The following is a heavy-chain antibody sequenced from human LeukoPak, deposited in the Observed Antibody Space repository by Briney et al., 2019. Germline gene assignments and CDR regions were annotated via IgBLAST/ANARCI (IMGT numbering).Heavy chain of an antibody. CDR1: GFTFSSYW. Sequence: GSLRLSCAASGFTFSSYWMSWIRQPAGKGLEWIGRIYTSGSTNYNPSLKSRVTMSVDTSKNQFSLKLSSVTAADTAVYYCARGWDTMVRGFNYYYYYGMDVWGQGTTVTVSS. CDR2: IYTSGST. D-gene: IGHD3-10*01. CDR3: ARGWDTMVRGFNYYYYYGMDV. V-gene: IGHV4-4*07. J-gene: IGHJ6*02.